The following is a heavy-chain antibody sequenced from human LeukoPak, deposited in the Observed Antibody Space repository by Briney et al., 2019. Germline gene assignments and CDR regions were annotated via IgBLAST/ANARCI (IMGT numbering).Heavy chain of an antibody. Sequence: GASVKVSCKASGGTFSSYAISWVRQAPGQGLEWMGRIIPILGIANYAQKLQGRVTITADKSTSTAYMELSSLRSEDTAVYYCARVAYYYYYGMDVWGQGTTVTVSS. CDR1: GGTFSSYA. CDR2: IIPILGIA. V-gene: IGHV1-69*04. J-gene: IGHJ6*02. CDR3: ARVAYYYYYGMDV.